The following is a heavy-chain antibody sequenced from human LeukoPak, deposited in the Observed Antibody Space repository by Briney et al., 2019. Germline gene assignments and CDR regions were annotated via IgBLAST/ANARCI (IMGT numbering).Heavy chain of an antibody. Sequence: SETLSLTCAVSGYSISSGYYWGWIRQPPGKGLEWIGSIYHSGSTYYNPSLKSRVTISVDTSKNQFSLKLSSVTTADTAVYYCARSLQWFDPWGQETLVTVSS. CDR3: ARSLQWFDP. V-gene: IGHV4-38-2*01. CDR1: GYSISSGYY. CDR2: IYHSGST. J-gene: IGHJ5*02.